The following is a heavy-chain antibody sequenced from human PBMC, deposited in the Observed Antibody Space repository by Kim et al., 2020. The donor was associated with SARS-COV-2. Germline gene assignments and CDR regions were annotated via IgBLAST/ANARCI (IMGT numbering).Heavy chain of an antibody. D-gene: IGHD7-27*01. CDR1: GFTFSSYT. V-gene: IGHV3-21*01. CDR3: ARGLGNYYYGMDV. CDR2: IGSDSNYI. J-gene: IGHJ6*02. Sequence: GGSLRLSCAASGFTFSSYTMNWVRQAPGKGLEWVSSIGSDSNYIYYADSVKGRFTISRDNAKNSLYLLMNSLRAEDTALYYCARGLGNYYYGMDVWGQGT.